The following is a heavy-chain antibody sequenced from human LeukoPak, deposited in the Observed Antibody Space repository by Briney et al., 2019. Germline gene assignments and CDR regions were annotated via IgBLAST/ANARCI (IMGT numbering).Heavy chain of an antibody. CDR1: GYTFNRFD. Sequence: ASVKVSCKTSGYTFNRFDINCVRQAPGQGLEWMGWVSPKSGDTEYAQKFQGRVSMTMDTSISTVYMELSSLTSEDTAVYYCARGQGYYYLYYYMDVWGKGTTVTVSS. CDR2: VSPKSGDT. D-gene: IGHD5-12*01. CDR3: ARGQGYYYLYYYMDV. V-gene: IGHV1-8*01. J-gene: IGHJ6*03.